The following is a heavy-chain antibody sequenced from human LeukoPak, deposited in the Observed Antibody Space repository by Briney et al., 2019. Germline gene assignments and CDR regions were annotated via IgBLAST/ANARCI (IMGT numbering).Heavy chain of an antibody. D-gene: IGHD4-17*01. CDR3: ARGGRTLIDYGDYV. CDR1: GFTFSSQA. CDR2: ISGSGGST. Sequence: GGSLRLSCAASGFTFSSQAMSWVRQAPGKGLEWVSAISGSGGSTYYADSVKGRFTISRDNSKNTLYLQMNILGAEDTAVYYCARGGRTLIDYGDYVWGQGTLVTVSS. J-gene: IGHJ4*02. V-gene: IGHV3-23*01.